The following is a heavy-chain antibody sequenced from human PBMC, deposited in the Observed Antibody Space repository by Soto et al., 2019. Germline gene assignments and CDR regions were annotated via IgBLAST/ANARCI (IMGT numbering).Heavy chain of an antibody. D-gene: IGHD2-2*01. V-gene: IGHV3-48*01. CDR3: ARDCSSTSCDLFAMDV. J-gene: IGHJ6*03. CDR1: GFTFSSYS. Sequence: EVQLVESGGGLVQPGGSLRLSCAASGFTFSSYSMNWVRQAPGKGLEWVSYISSSSSTIYYADSVKGRFTISRDNAKNSLYLQMNSLRAEDTAVYYCARDCSSTSCDLFAMDVWGKGTTVTVSS. CDR2: ISSSSSTI.